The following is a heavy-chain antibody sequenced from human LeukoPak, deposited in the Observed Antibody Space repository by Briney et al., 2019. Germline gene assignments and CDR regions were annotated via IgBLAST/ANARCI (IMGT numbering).Heavy chain of an antibody. CDR2: IYYSGST. CDR3: ARSALDTSGTYYNPQPFEY. CDR1: GGSISSYY. Sequence: SETLSLTCTVSGGSISSYYWSWIRQPPGKGLEWIGYIYYSGSTNYNPSLKSRATILVDTSKNHFSLSMTSVTAADTAVYYCARSALDTSGTYYNPQPFEYSGQGTLVIVSS. D-gene: IGHD3-10*01. J-gene: IGHJ4*02. V-gene: IGHV4-59*01.